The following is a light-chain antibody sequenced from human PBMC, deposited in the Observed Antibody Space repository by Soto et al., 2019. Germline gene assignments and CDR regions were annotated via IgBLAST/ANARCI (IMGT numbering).Light chain of an antibody. V-gene: IGKV1-39*01. Sequence: DIQMTQSPSSLSASVGDRVTITCRASQSISSYLNWYQQKPGKAPKLLIYAASSLQSGVPSRFRGSGSGTEFTPTISSRQPEDCATYYCQQSDSTPPTFGQGTKLEIK. CDR3: QQSDSTPPT. CDR2: AAS. CDR1: QSISSY. J-gene: IGKJ2*01.